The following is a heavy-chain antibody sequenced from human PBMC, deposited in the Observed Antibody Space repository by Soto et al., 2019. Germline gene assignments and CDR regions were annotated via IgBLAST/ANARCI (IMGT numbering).Heavy chain of an antibody. J-gene: IGHJ4*02. CDR2: IYYSGST. Sequence: SETLSLTCSVSGGSISSGDFYWSWIRQPPGKGLEWIGYIYYSGSTYYNPSLRSRVAISLDTSNNQFSLKLSSVTAADTAVYYCARVGAIVGATSGDYWGQGTLVTVSS. CDR1: GGSISSGDFY. V-gene: IGHV4-30-4*01. D-gene: IGHD1-26*01. CDR3: ARVGAIVGATSGDY.